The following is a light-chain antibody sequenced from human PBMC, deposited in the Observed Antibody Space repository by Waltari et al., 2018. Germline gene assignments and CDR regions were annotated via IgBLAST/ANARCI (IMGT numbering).Light chain of an antibody. CDR2: GAS. J-gene: IGKJ4*01. Sequence: EIVMTQSPATLSVSPGETATLSCRASHSISSHLAWYQQKPGQAPRLLIYGASTCATGIPARFGGSGSGTEFTLTISSLQSEDFAVYYCQQYDRWPLTFGGGTKVEIK. V-gene: IGKV3-15*01. CDR1: HSISSH. CDR3: QQYDRWPLT.